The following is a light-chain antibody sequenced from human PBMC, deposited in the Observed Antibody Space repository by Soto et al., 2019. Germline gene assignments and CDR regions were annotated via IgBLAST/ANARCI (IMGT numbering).Light chain of an antibody. Sequence: DIVMTQSPDSLAVSLGERATINCKSSQSVLYSSTNKNYLAWYQQKPGQPPNLLIYWASTRESGVPDRFSCSGAGTDFTLTVSGLQAEDVAVYYCQQYYSTPWTFGQGTKVEIK. CDR3: QQYYSTPWT. V-gene: IGKV4-1*01. CDR1: QSVLYSSTNKNY. CDR2: WAS. J-gene: IGKJ1*01.